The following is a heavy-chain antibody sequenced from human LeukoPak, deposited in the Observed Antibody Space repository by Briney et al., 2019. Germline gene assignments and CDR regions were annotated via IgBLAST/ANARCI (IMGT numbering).Heavy chain of an antibody. V-gene: IGHV3-74*01. J-gene: IGHJ4*02. CDR1: GFTFSSYW. D-gene: IGHD2-2*01. CDR3: ARMEFDCSSTSCYGDY. CDR2: INSDGSST. Sequence: HSGGSLRLSCAASGFTFSSYWMHWVRQAPGKGLVWVSRINSDGSSTSYADSVKGRFTISRDNAKNTLYLQMNSLRAEDTAVYYCARMEFDCSSTSCYGDYWGQGTLVTVSS.